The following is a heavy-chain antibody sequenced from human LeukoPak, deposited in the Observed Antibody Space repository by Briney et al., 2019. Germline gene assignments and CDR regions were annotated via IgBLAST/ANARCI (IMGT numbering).Heavy chain of an antibody. J-gene: IGHJ4*02. D-gene: IGHD6-6*01. CDR3: ANAHIAARSFDY. Sequence: GGSLRLSCAASGFTFSSYGMHWVRQAPGKGLEWVAFIRYDGSNKYYADSVKGRFTISRDNSKNTLYLQMNSLRAEDTAVYYCANAHIAARSFDYWGQGTLVTVSS. CDR1: GFTFSSYG. V-gene: IGHV3-30*02. CDR2: IRYDGSNK.